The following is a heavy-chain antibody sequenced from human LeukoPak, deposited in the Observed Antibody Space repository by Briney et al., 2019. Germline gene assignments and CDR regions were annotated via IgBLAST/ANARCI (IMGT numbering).Heavy chain of an antibody. CDR3: GRFLGPGSLFYWYFDL. CDR2: IYYRGST. CDR1: GGSISSYY. D-gene: IGHD3-10*01. V-gene: IGHV4-59*01. J-gene: IGHJ2*01. Sequence: PSETLSLTCTVSGGSISSYYWSWIRQPPGKGLEWIGYIYYRGSTNYNPSLKSRVTISVDTSKNQFSLKLSSVTAADTAVYYCGRFLGPGSLFYWYFDLWGRGTLVTVPS.